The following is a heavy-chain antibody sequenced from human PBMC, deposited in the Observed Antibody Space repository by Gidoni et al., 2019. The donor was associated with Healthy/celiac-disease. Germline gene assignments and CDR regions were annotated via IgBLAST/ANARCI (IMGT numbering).Heavy chain of an antibody. D-gene: IGHD5-12*01. CDR3: AHRPQWGYSDYDWIV. J-gene: IGHJ6*04. CDR2: IYWDDDK. CDR1: GFSLTTSGVG. Sequence: QITLKESGPTLVKHTQTLTLTCTFSGFSLTTSGVGVGWIRQPPEKALEWLAVIYWDDDKRYTSSLKSRLTVTKDTSKNQVVLTMTNMDPVDTATYYCAHRPQWGYSDYDWIVWGKGTTVTVSS. V-gene: IGHV2-5*02.